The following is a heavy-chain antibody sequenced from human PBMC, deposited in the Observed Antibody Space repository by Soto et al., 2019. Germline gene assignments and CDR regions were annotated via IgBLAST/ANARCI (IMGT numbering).Heavy chain of an antibody. V-gene: IGHV1-69*02. J-gene: IGHJ6*03. Sequence: SVKVSCKASGGTFSSYTISWVRQAPGQGLEWMGRIIPILGIANYAQKFQGRVTITADKSTSTAYMELSSLRSEDTAVYYCAKSGSGSYYNVVGVPTYYYYYMDVWGKGTTVTVSS. D-gene: IGHD3-10*01. CDR1: GGTFSSYT. CDR2: IIPILGIA. CDR3: AKSGSGSYYNVVGVPTYYYYYMDV.